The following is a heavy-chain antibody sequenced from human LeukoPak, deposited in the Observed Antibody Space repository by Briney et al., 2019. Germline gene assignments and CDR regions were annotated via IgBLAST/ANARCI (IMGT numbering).Heavy chain of an antibody. CDR3: ARDRDWGPENY. J-gene: IGHJ4*02. CDR1: GFTFDDYA. D-gene: IGHD7-27*01. Sequence: GGSLRLSCAASGFTFDDYAMHWVRQAPGKGLEWVSGISWNSGSIGYADSVKGRFTISRDNAKNSLYLQMNSLRAEDTAVYYCARDRDWGPENYWGQGTLVTVSS. CDR2: ISWNSGSI. V-gene: IGHV3-9*01.